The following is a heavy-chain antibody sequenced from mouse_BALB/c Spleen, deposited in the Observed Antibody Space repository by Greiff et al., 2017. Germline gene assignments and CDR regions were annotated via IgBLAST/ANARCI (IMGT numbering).Heavy chain of an antibody. V-gene: IGHV1S34*01. CDR1: GYSFTGYY. Sequence: LVKTGASVKISCKASGYSFTGYYMHWVKQSHGKSLEWIGYISCYNGATSYNQKFKGKATFTVDTSSSTAYMQFNSLTSEDSAVYYCAKGITTATIPYFDYWGQGTTLTVSS. J-gene: IGHJ2*01. CDR3: AKGITTATIPYFDY. CDR2: ISCYNGAT. D-gene: IGHD1-2*01.